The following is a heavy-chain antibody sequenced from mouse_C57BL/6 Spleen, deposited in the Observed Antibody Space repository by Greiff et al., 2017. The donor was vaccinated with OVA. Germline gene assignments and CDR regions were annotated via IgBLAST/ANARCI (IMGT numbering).Heavy chain of an antibody. Sequence: VQLQQPGAELVKPGASVKMSCKASGYTFTSYWITWVKQRPGQGLEWIGDIYPGSGSTNYNEKFKSKDTLTVDTSSSTAYMKLSSLTSEDSAVYYCARSGFTTVVAPYFDYWGQGTTLTVAS. D-gene: IGHD1-1*01. J-gene: IGHJ2*01. CDR2: IYPGSGST. CDR3: ARSGFTTVVAPYFDY. CDR1: GYTFTSYW. V-gene: IGHV1-55*01.